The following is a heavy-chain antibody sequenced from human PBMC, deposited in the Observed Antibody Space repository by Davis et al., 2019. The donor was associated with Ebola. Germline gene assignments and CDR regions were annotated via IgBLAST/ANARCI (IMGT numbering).Heavy chain of an antibody. Sequence: GGSLRLSCAASGFTFSSYAMSWVRQAPGKGLDWVSAISGSGGSTYYADSVQGRFTISRDNSKNTLYLQMNSLRAEDTAVYYCAKAGGYTWYFDYWGQGTLVTVSS. V-gene: IGHV3-23*01. CDR3: AKAGGYTWYFDY. D-gene: IGHD5-12*01. J-gene: IGHJ4*02. CDR1: GFTFSSYA. CDR2: ISGSGGST.